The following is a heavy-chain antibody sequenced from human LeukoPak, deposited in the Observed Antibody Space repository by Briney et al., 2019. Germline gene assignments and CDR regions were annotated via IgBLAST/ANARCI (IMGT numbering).Heavy chain of an antibody. V-gene: IGHV3-30*18. CDR3: AKDDGGCPLH. D-gene: IGHD4-23*01. Sequence: GGSLRLSCAASGFTFSSYGMHWVRQAPGKGLEWVAVISYDGSNKYYADSVKGRFTISRDNSKNTLYLQMISLRAEDTAVYYCAKDDGGCPLHWGQGTLVTVSS. CDR2: ISYDGSNK. J-gene: IGHJ4*02. CDR1: GFTFSSYG.